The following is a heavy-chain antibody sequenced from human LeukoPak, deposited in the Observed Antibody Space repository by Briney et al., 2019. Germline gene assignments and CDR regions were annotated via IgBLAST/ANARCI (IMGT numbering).Heavy chain of an antibody. Sequence: GGSLRLSCAASGFTVSSNYMSWVRQAPGKGLEWVPVIYGGGTSYYADSVKGRFTISRDNSKNTLYLQMNSLRAEDSAVYYCARDSYGSGTYYHGYWGQGTLVTVSS. CDR1: GFTVSSNY. V-gene: IGHV3-66*01. CDR3: ARDSYGSGTYYHGY. D-gene: IGHD3-10*01. J-gene: IGHJ4*02. CDR2: IYGGGTS.